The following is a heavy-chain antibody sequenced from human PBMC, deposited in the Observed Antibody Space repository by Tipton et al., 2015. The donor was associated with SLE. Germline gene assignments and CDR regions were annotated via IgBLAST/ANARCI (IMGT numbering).Heavy chain of an antibody. CDR2: IYYSGST. Sequence: TLSLTCAVYGGSFSGYYWSWIRQPPGKGLEWIGYIYYSGSTNYNPSLKSRVTISVDTSKNQFSLKLSSVTAADTAVYYCARQSIAARPFDYWGQGTLVTVSS. CDR1: GGSFSGYY. V-gene: IGHV4-59*08. J-gene: IGHJ4*02. D-gene: IGHD6-6*01. CDR3: ARQSIAARPFDY.